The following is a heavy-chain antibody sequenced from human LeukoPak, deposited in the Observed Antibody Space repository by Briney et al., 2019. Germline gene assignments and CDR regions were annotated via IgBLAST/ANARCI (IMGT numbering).Heavy chain of an antibody. CDR3: AKGRGGSSNWGSDC. CDR2: IWYDGSNK. D-gene: IGHD7-27*01. J-gene: IGHJ4*02. V-gene: IGHV3-33*06. CDR1: GFTFRNQG. Sequence: GGSLRLSCTASGFTFRNQGMNWVRQAPGKGLEWVAGIWYDGSNKDYVDSVKGRFTISRDNSKNTLYLEMDSLTVEDTAVYYCAKGRGGSSNWGSDCWGQGTQVTVSS.